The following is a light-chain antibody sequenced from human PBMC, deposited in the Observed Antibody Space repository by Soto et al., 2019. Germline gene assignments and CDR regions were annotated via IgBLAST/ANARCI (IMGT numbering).Light chain of an antibody. CDR1: QSVSSN. CDR3: QQYNNWPS. V-gene: IGKV3-15*01. J-gene: IGKJ4*01. Sequence: EIVMTQSPATLSVSPGERTTLSCRASQSVSSNLAWYQQKPVQAPRLLIYGASTRATGIPARFSGSESGTEFTLTIRSLQSEDFAVYYYQQYNNWPSFGGGTKVEIK. CDR2: GAS.